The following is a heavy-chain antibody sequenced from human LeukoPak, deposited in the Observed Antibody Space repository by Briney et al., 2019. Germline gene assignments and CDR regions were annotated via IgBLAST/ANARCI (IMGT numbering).Heavy chain of an antibody. V-gene: IGHV4-59*13. D-gene: IGHD3-10*01. CDR3: AREANYYGSGSYFAGTFDY. Sequence: SETLSLTCTVSGVSITTYYWSWIRQPPGKGLEWIGYIYHSGSTNYNPSLKSRVTISVDTSKNEFSLKLTSVTAADTAVYYCAREANYYGSGSYFAGTFDYWGQGSLVTVSS. CDR1: GVSITTYY. J-gene: IGHJ4*02. CDR2: IYHSGST.